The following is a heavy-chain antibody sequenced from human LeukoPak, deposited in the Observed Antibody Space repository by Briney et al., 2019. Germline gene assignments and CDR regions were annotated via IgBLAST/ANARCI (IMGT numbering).Heavy chain of an antibody. J-gene: IGHJ3*02. CDR1: GYDFNNKW. CDR3: ARILRDGAFDI. Sequence: GESLKISCQASGYDFNNKWIAWVRQLPGKGLEWVGIIYPGDSKTRYSPSFEGQVTFSADTSINTAYLQWSSLKASDTALYYCARILRDGAFDIWGQGTMVTVSS. CDR2: IYPGDSKT. V-gene: IGHV5-51*01. D-gene: IGHD3-9*01.